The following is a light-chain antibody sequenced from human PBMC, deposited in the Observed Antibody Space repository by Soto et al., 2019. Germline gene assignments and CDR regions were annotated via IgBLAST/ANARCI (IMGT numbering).Light chain of an antibody. CDR2: DVT. CDR1: SSDVGYYDY. V-gene: IGLV2-8*01. CDR3: SSYAGSNNFV. Sequence: QSALTQPPSASGFPGQSVTISCTGTSSDVGYYDYVSWYQQHPGKAPKLVIYDVTKRPSGVPDRVAASKSGNTASLTVSGLRAEEEADYYCSSYAGSNNFVFGSGTKVTVL. J-gene: IGLJ1*01.